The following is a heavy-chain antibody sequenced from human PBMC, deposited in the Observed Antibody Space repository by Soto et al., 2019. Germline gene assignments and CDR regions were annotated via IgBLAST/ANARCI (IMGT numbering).Heavy chain of an antibody. J-gene: IGHJ5*02. D-gene: IGHD6-19*01. CDR2: LYGSGDT. Sequence: EVKLVESGGGLVQPGGSLRLSCAASGFTVGAKYMSWVRQAPGKGLEWVSVLYGSGDTYYADSVRGRFTISRDSSKNTLYLQMNSLRLDDTGVYYCAKAILQWQKVEWFDHWGQGARVSVSS. CDR1: GFTVGAKY. CDR3: AKAILQWQKVEWFDH. V-gene: IGHV3-66*01.